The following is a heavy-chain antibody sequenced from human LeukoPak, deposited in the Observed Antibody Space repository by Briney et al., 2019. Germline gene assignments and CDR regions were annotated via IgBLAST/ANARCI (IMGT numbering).Heavy chain of an antibody. D-gene: IGHD3-22*01. V-gene: IGHV4-59*12. CDR3: ARGESDYDSSGYYPLLYNWFDP. CDR2: IYHSGST. J-gene: IGHJ5*02. Sequence: KPAETLSLTCTVSGGSISSYYWSWIRQPPGKGLEWIGYIYHSGSTYYNPSLKSRVTISVDRSKNQFSLKLSSVTAADTAVYYCARGESDYDSSGYYPLLYNWFDPWGQGTLVTVSS. CDR1: GGSISSYY.